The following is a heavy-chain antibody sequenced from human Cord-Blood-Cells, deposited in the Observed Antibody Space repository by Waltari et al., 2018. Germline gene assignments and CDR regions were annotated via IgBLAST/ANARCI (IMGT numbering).Heavy chain of an antibody. CDR3: ARGLDSSSWYDY. J-gene: IGHJ4*02. V-gene: IGHV1-2*02. CDR2: INPNSGGT. D-gene: IGHD6-13*01. CDR1: GYTFTGYH. Sequence: VQLVQSGAEVKKPGASVKVSCKASGYTFTGYHMPWVRQAPGQGLEWMGWINPNSGGTTYAQKFQGRVTMTRDTSISTAYMELSRLRSDDTAVYYCARGLDSSSWYDYWGQGTLVTVSS.